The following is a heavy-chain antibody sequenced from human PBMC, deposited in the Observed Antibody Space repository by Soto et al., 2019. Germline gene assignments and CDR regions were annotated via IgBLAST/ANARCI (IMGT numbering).Heavy chain of an antibody. CDR3: ARAWSVRYYYYMDV. Sequence: QLQLQESGPGLVKPSETLSLTCTVSGGSISSSRHFWGWIRQPPGKGLEWIGSIYYSGDTYYNPSLKSRVTISVDTSKNQFSLKLSFVTAADTAVYYSARAWSVRYYYYMDVWGKGTTVTVSS. D-gene: IGHD2-8*02. CDR2: IYYSGDT. V-gene: IGHV4-39*01. CDR1: GGSISSSRHF. J-gene: IGHJ6*03.